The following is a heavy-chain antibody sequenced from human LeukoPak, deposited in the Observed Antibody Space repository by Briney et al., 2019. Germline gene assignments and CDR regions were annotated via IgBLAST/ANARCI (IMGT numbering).Heavy chain of an antibody. CDR2: INHSGST. D-gene: IGHD2-21*02. CDR1: GGSFSGYY. Sequence: SETLSLTCAVYGGSFSGYYWSWIRQPPGKGLGWIGEINHSGSTNYNPSLKSRVTISVDTSKNQFSLKLSSVTAADTAVYYCARAGRYGGNSGLANWYFDLWGRGTLVTVSS. V-gene: IGHV4-34*01. J-gene: IGHJ2*01. CDR3: ARAGRYGGNSGLANWYFDL.